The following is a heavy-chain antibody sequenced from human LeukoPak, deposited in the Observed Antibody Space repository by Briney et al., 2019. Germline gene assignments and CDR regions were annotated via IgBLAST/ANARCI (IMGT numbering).Heavy chain of an antibody. D-gene: IGHD6-19*01. CDR2: IYHSGST. Sequence: PSETLSLTCAVPGGSISSSNWWSWVRQPPGKGLEWIGEIYHSGSTNYNPSLKSRVAISVDTSKNQFSLKLSSVTAADTAVYYCARGGIAVAARYFDYWGQGTLVTVSS. J-gene: IGHJ4*02. CDR3: ARGGIAVAARYFDY. CDR1: GGSISSSNW. V-gene: IGHV4-4*02.